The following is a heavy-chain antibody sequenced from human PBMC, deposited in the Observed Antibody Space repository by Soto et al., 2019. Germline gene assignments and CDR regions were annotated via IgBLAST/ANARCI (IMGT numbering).Heavy chain of an antibody. CDR2: MNPNSGNT. J-gene: IGHJ6*03. D-gene: IGHD3-3*01. Sequence: ASVKVSCKASGYTFTSYDINWVRQATGQGLEWMGWMNPNSGNTGYAQKFQGRVTMTRNTSISTAYMELSSLRSEDTAVYYCARGRRYYDFWSGPGEIYYYMDVWGKGTTVTVSS. CDR1: GYTFTSYD. V-gene: IGHV1-8*01. CDR3: ARGRRYYDFWSGPGEIYYYMDV.